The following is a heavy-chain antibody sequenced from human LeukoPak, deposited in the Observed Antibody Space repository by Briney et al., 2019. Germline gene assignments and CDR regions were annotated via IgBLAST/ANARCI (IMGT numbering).Heavy chain of an antibody. CDR3: ANKPIGWYIY. V-gene: IGHV3-64*01. CDR2: ISSNGGST. Sequence: GGSLRLSCAASGFRFGNYAMHWVRQAPGKGLEFVSAISSNGGSTYYANSVKGRFTISRDNSKNTLYLQMNSLRAEDTAIYYCANKPIGWYIYWGQGTLVTVSS. J-gene: IGHJ4*02. CDR1: GFRFGNYA. D-gene: IGHD6-19*01.